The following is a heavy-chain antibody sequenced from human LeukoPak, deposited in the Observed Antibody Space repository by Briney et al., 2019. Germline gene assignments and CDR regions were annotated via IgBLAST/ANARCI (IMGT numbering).Heavy chain of an antibody. CDR1: GGSFSGYY. CDR2: INHSGST. Sequence: SETLSLTCAVYGGSFSGYYWSWIRQPPGKGLEWIGEINHSGSTNYNPSHKRRVTISVETSKNQFSLKLSSVTAADTAVYYCARGSIVVATFFDYWGQGTLVTVSS. V-gene: IGHV4-34*01. J-gene: IGHJ4*02. D-gene: IGHD3-22*01. CDR3: ARGSIVVATFFDY.